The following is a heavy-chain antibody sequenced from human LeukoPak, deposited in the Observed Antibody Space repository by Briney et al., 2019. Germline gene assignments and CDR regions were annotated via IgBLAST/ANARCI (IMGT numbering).Heavy chain of an antibody. D-gene: IGHD5-18*01. CDR1: GYSISSGYY. CDR3: ARNISLGRDTTMVTVFGY. V-gene: IGHV4-38-2*01. Sequence: NTSETLSLTCAVSGYSISSGYYWGWIRQPPGKGLDWLGSIYHSGSTVYSPSLKSRVTISVDTSKNHFSLRLNSVAAADTAVYYCARNISLGRDTTMVTVFGYWGQGTLVTASS. CDR2: IYHSGST. J-gene: IGHJ4*02.